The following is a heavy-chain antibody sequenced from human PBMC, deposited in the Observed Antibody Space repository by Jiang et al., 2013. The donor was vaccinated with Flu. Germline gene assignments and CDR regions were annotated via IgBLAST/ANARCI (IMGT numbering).Heavy chain of an antibody. V-gene: IGHV6-1*01. Sequence: SQTLSLTCAISGDSVSSKSATWNWIRQSPSRGLEWLGRTYYRSKWYNDYAVSVKSRITINPDTSKNQFSLQLNSMTPEDTAVYYCARDVRAFTGSSAFDIWGQGTMVTVSS. J-gene: IGHJ3*02. CDR1: GDSVSSKSAT. CDR2: TYYRSKWYN. D-gene: IGHD1-14*01. CDR3: ARDVRAFTGSSAFDI.